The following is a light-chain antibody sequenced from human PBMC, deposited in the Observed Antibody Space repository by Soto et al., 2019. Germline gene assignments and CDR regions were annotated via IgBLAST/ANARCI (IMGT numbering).Light chain of an antibody. J-gene: IGLJ3*02. Sequence: QSVSTQPPSVSAAPGQKVPISCSGSSSNIGNNYVSWYQQLPGTAPKLLIYDNNKRPSGIPDRFSGSKSGTSATLGITGLQTGDEADYYCGTWDFSLSVWVFGGGTKLTVL. V-gene: IGLV1-51*01. CDR2: DNN. CDR3: GTWDFSLSVWV. CDR1: SSNIGNNY.